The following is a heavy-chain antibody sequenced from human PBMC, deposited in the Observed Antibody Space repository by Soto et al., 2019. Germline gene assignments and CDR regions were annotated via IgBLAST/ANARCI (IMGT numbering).Heavy chain of an antibody. Sequence: ASLKASWKASRYTFADRYIQWVRQAPGQGPEWMGWINPNSGGTNYAQKFQGWVTMTRDTSISTVYMELSRLKYDDTAVYYRARVLYSGSYYFDFWGQGTLVTVSS. D-gene: IGHD1-26*01. CDR1: RYTFADRY. V-gene: IGHV1-2*04. CDR3: ARVLYSGSYYFDF. CDR2: INPNSGGT. J-gene: IGHJ4*02.